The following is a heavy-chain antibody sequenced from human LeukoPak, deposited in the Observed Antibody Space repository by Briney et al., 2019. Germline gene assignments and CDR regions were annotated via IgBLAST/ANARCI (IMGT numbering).Heavy chain of an antibody. D-gene: IGHD5-24*01. CDR3: VKDNGYRKYYYYFYMDV. V-gene: IGHV3-9*01. J-gene: IGHJ6*03. CDR2: ISWNGGAI. Sequence: GGSLRLSCGASGFYFNDHAMHWVRQAPGKGLEWVAGISWNGGAIGYADSVKGRFTISRDSAKNSLTLEMDSLRVEDTAIYYCVKDNGYRKYYYYFYMDVWGKGTTVTVSS. CDR1: GFYFNDHA.